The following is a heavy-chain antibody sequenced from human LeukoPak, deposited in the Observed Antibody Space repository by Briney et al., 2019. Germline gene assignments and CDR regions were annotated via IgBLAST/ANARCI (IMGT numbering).Heavy chain of an antibody. CDR2: INPNSGGT. J-gene: IGHJ6*03. D-gene: IGHD6-13*01. CDR1: GYTFTGYY. Sequence: GSVKVSCKASGYTFTGYYMHWVRQAPGQGLEWMGWINPNSGGTNYAQKFQGRVTMTRDTSINTAYMELSSLRFDDTAVYYCARGATAGRFSLRPTGAYYMDVWGKGTTVTVSS. CDR3: ARGATAGRFSLRPTGAYYMDV. V-gene: IGHV1-2*02.